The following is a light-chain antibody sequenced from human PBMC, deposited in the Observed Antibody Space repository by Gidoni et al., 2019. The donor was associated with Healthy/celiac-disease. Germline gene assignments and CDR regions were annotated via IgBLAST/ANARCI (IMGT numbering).Light chain of an antibody. Sequence: ESVLTQSPGTLSLSPGERATLSCRASQSVSSSYLAWYQQKPGQAPRLLIYGASSRATGIPDRFSGSGSGTDFTLTISRLEPEDFAVYYCQQYGRSPPRTFGQGTKVEIK. J-gene: IGKJ1*01. CDR2: GAS. CDR1: QSVSSSY. CDR3: QQYGRSPPRT. V-gene: IGKV3-20*01.